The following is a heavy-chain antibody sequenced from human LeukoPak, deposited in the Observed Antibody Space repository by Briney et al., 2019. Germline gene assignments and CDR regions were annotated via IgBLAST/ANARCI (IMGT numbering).Heavy chain of an antibody. D-gene: IGHD4-17*01. CDR1: GGSFSGYY. J-gene: IGHJ4*02. Sequence: SETLFLTCAVYGGSFSGYYWSWIRQPPGKGLEWIGEINHSGSTNYNPSLKSRVTISVDTSKNQFSLKLSSVTAADTAVYYCARGYGDYYFDYWGQGTLVTVSS. CDR3: ARGYGDYYFDY. V-gene: IGHV4-34*01. CDR2: INHSGST.